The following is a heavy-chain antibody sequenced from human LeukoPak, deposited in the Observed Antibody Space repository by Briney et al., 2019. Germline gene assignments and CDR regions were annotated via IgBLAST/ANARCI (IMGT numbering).Heavy chain of an antibody. CDR3: ARVVTPVVSVDAFDI. J-gene: IGHJ3*02. Sequence: GGSLRLFCAASGFTFSSYGMHWARQAPGKGLEWVAVISYDGSNKYYADSVKGRFTISRDNSKNTLYLQMNSLRAEDTAVYYCARVVTPVVSVDAFDIWGQGTMVTVSS. CDR1: GFTFSSYG. CDR2: ISYDGSNK. D-gene: IGHD5-18*01. V-gene: IGHV3-30*03.